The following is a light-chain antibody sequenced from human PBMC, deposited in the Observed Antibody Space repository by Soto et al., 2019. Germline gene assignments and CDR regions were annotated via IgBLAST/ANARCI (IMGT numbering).Light chain of an antibody. V-gene: IGKV3-11*01. CDR3: QQRRSWPLT. J-gene: IGKJ4*01. CDR1: QSISSY. Sequence: EIVLTQSPATLSLSPGERATLSCRASQSISSYLAWYQQKPGQAPRLLIYDGSKRATGIPARFSGSGSETDFTLTISSLEPEDFASYYCQQRRSWPLTFGGGTKVEIK. CDR2: DGS.